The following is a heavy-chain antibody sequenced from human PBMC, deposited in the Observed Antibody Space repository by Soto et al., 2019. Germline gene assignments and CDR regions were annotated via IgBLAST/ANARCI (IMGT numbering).Heavy chain of an antibody. CDR1: GGTFSNYA. CDR3: AKDRGADGYFGNWLDP. J-gene: IGHJ5*02. CDR2: IIPIVGTT. Sequence: QVHLVQSGAEVKKPGSSVNASCKASGGTFSNYAITWVRQAPGQGLEWVGRIIPIVGTTNVAQKFQGRVTITADECTNKDYRELSGLRSHDTAVYYCAKDRGADGYFGNWLDPWGQGTLVTVSS. D-gene: IGHD5-12*01. V-gene: IGHV1-69*11.